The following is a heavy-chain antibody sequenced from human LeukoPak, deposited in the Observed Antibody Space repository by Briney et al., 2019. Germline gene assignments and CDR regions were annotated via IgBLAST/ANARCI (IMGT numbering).Heavy chain of an antibody. D-gene: IGHD2-2*01. CDR2: IRYDGSNK. Sequence: PGGSLRLPCAASGFTFSSYGMHWVRQAPGKGLEGVAYIRYDGSNKYYADSVKGRFTVSRDNSKNTLYLQMNSLRVEDTAVYYCAKVLTGYCGSTSCPFDYWGQGTLVTVSS. CDR3: AKVLTGYCGSTSCPFDY. J-gene: IGHJ4*02. V-gene: IGHV3-30*02. CDR1: GFTFSSYG.